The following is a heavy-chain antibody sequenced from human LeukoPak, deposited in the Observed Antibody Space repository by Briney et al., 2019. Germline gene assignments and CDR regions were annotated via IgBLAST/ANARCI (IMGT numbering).Heavy chain of an antibody. CDR2: IKSDGKR. CDR1: GFTFSRYW. CDR3: ARAPSEVGGYYPEYFRH. D-gene: IGHD3-22*01. Sequence: PGGSLRLSCAASGFTFSRYWMHWVRQAPGKGLVWVSRIKSDGKRNYSDSVKGRFTISRDNAKNTVSLQMDSLRAEDTGVYYCARAPSEVGGYYPEYFRHWGQGTLVTVSS. V-gene: IGHV3-74*01. J-gene: IGHJ1*01.